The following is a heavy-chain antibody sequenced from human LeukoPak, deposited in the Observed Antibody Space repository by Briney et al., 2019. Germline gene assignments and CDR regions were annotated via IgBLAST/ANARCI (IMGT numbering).Heavy chain of an antibody. CDR1: GFTFSSYW. CDR3: AREGFYSGYDSFFDY. J-gene: IGHJ4*02. V-gene: IGHV3-7*01. Sequence: GGSLRLSCAASGFTFSSYWMSWVRQAPGKGLEWVANIKQDGSEKYYVDSVKGRFTISRDNAKNPLYLQMNSLRAEDTAVYYCAREGFYSGYDSFFDYWGQGTLVTVSS. D-gene: IGHD5-12*01. CDR2: IKQDGSEK.